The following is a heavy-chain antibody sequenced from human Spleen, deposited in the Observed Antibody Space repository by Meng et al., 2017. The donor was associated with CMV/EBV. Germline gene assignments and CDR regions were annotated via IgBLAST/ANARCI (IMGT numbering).Heavy chain of an antibody. Sequence: ASVKVSCKASGYTFTTYDIHWVRQATGQGLEWMGWINPNSGGANSALKFQGRVTMTRDTSISTAYMELSSLRSDDTAVYYCARDLSQQLVLYYFHHWGQGTLVTVSS. J-gene: IGHJ4*02. V-gene: IGHV1-2*02. CDR2: INPNSGGA. CDR1: GYTFTTYD. D-gene: IGHD6-13*01. CDR3: ARDLSQQLVLYYFHH.